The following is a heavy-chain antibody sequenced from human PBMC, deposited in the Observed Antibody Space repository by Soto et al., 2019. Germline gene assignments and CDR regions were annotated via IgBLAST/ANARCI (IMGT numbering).Heavy chain of an antibody. CDR3: AKSPPVSGWSQYFDY. Sequence: PGGPLRLSSAASGFTFSGYAMSWVRQAPGKGLEWVSAISGSGGSTYYADSVKGRFTISRDNSKNTLYLQMNSLRAEDTAVYYCAKSPPVSGWSQYFDYWGQGTLVTVSS. D-gene: IGHD6-19*01. CDR2: ISGSGGST. V-gene: IGHV3-23*01. CDR1: GFTFSGYA. J-gene: IGHJ4*02.